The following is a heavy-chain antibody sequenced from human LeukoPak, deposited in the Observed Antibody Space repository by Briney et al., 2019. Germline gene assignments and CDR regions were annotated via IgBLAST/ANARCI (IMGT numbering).Heavy chain of an antibody. Sequence: GGSLRLSCAASGFTVSSNYMSWVRQAPGKGLEWVSVIYSGGSTYYADSVKGRFTISRDNSKNTLYLQMNSLRAEDTAVYHCAREGYSYGYDAFDIWGQGTMVTVSS. CDR3: AREGYSYGYDAFDI. V-gene: IGHV3-66*01. J-gene: IGHJ3*02. D-gene: IGHD5-18*01. CDR1: GFTVSSNY. CDR2: IYSGGST.